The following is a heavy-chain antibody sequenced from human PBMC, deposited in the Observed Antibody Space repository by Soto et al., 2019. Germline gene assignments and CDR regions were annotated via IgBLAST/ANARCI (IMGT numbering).Heavy chain of an antibody. J-gene: IGHJ4*02. Sequence: PSETLSLTCTVSGGSISSYYWSWIRQPPGRGLEWIGNISYSGSTNYDPSLKSRVSLSMDSSKNQFSLKMSSVTAADTAVYYCARAVTKWEGRIYDNIFDYWGQGTLVTVSS. CDR3: ARAVTKWEGRIYDNIFDY. V-gene: IGHV4-59*01. D-gene: IGHD3-9*01. CDR2: ISYSGST. CDR1: GGSISSYY.